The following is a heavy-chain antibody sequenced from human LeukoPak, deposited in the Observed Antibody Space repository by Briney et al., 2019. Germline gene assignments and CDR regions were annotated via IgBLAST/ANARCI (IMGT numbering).Heavy chain of an antibody. CDR3: ARASYYYDSSGYPGYYFDY. CDR1: GYTFTDYY. Sequence: GASAKLSCKASGYTFTDYYMHWVRQAPGQGLEWMGWINTNGGGTNYAQKFQGRVTMTRDTSISTAYMELSRLRSDDTAVYYCARASYYYDSSGYPGYYFDYWGQGTLVTVSS. CDR2: INTNGGGT. V-gene: IGHV1-2*02. J-gene: IGHJ4*02. D-gene: IGHD3-22*01.